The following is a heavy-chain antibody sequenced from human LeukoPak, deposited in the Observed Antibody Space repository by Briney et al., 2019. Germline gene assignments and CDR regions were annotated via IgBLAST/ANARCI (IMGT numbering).Heavy chain of an antibody. CDR1: GGTFSSYA. Sequence: SVKVSCKASGGTFSSYAISWVRQAPGQGLEWKGGIIPIFGTANYAQKFQGRVTITADESTSTAYMELSSLRSEDTAVYYCARDFSSWYERPHTGFDYWGQGTLVTVSS. CDR3: ARDFSSWYERPHTGFDY. CDR2: IIPIFGTA. V-gene: IGHV1-69*13. J-gene: IGHJ4*02. D-gene: IGHD6-13*01.